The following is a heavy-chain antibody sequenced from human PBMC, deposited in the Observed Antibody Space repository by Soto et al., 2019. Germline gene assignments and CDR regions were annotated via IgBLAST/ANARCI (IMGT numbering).Heavy chain of an antibody. Sequence: GGSLRLSCEASGFTFSNYAMAWVRQTPGEGPEWVSTIGGGDDIFYAESVQGRFIISRDDSRSTMYLQMDNLGVEDTAIYFCAKDSISYNGIYDAFDVWGQGTVVTVSS. V-gene: IGHV3-23*01. J-gene: IGHJ3*01. CDR1: GFTFSNYA. CDR2: IGGGDDI. D-gene: IGHD3-3*02. CDR3: AKDSISYNGIYDAFDV.